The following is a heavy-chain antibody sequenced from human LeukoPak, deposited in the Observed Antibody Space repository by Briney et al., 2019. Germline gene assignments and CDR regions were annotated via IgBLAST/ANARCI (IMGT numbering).Heavy chain of an antibody. CDR2: ISSSSTI. J-gene: IGHJ4*02. D-gene: IGHD6-13*01. Sequence: GGSLRLSCAASGFTFSSYSMNWVRQAPGKGLEWVSYISSSSTIYYADSVKGRFTISRDNSKNTLYLQMNSLRAEDTAVYYCAKVGSIAAAANGFDYWGQGTLVTVSS. CDR1: GFTFSSYS. CDR3: AKVGSIAAAANGFDY. V-gene: IGHV3-48*01.